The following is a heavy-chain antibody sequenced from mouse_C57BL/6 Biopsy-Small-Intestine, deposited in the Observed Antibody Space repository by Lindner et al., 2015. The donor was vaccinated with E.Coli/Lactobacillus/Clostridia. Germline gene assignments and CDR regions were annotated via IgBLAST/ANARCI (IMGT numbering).Heavy chain of an antibody. J-gene: IGHJ4*01. CDR3: ATGGGEPYCTSPSCYLEY. D-gene: IGHD4-1*01. CDR1: GHTFDNYG. V-gene: IGHV1-7*01. CDR2: ISAHNGNT. Sequence: SVKVSCKSSGHTFDNYGFNWLRQAPGQGFEWLGWISAHNGNTDYAHKFQNRVTMTTDTSTSTVYLDLRNLSEDDSAIYFCATGGGEPYCTSPSCYLEYWGQGTRVAVSS.